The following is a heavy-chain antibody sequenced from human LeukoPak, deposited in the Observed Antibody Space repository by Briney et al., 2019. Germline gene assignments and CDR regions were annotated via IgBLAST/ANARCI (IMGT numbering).Heavy chain of an antibody. Sequence: GRSLRLSCAASGFTFSSYGMHWVRQAPGKGLEWVAVIWYDGSNKYYADSVKSRFTISRDNSKNTLYLQMNSLRAEDTAVYYCATQGKGYYYYGMDVWGQGSTVTVSS. V-gene: IGHV3-33*01. CDR2: IWYDGSNK. CDR3: ATQGKGYYYYGMDV. J-gene: IGHJ6*02. D-gene: IGHD3-10*01. CDR1: GFTFSSYG.